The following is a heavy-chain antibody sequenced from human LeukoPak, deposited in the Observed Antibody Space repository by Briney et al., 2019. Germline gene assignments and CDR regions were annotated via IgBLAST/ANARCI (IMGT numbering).Heavy chain of an antibody. CDR1: GGSLTTVCDD. V-gene: IGHV4-31*03. J-gene: IGHJ4*02. CDR2: TYYGGST. D-gene: IGHD2-21*02. CDR3: VFWKGDSNVDY. Sequence: SETLSLTCPVSGGSLTTVCDDCTWIRQHPGKGLEWIGNTYYGGSTYYNPSLKSRGTISVDTSKNQFSLRLTSVTAADTAVDYCVFWKGDSNVDYWGQGTLVTVSS.